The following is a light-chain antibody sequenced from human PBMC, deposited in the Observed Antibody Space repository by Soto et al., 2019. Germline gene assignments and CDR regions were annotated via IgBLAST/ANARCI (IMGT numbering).Light chain of an antibody. V-gene: IGKV3-11*01. CDR1: QSVSSY. J-gene: IGKJ1*01. Sequence: EIVLTQSPATLSLSPGERATLSCRASQSVSSYLAWYQQKPGQAPRLLIYDASNRAPGIPARFSGSGSGTEFTITISSLPSEDFAVDYCQQYNNWPPWTFGQGTKVDIK. CDR3: QQYNNWPPWT. CDR2: DAS.